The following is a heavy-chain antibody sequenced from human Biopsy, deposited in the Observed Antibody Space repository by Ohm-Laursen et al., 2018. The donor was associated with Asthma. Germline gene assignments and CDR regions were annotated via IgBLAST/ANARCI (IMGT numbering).Heavy chain of an antibody. CDR3: ARSTIVADGSDAFDI. D-gene: IGHD3-22*01. CDR1: GYTFSSYQ. CDR2: IKHISE. J-gene: IGHJ3*02. V-gene: IGHV1-46*01. Sequence: ASVKVSCKASGYTFSSYQMHWVRQAPGQGLEWLGMIKHISEYAQKFQGRVTMTRDTSTSTVYMELSSLRSEGTAVYYCARSTIVADGSDAFDIWGQGTMVTVSS.